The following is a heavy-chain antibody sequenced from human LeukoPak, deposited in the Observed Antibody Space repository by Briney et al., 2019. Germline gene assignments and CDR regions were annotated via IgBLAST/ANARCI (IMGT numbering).Heavy chain of an antibody. CDR1: GGSISSSSYY. CDR3: ASTERCSTTCPLDY. J-gene: IGHJ4*02. CDR2: INHSGST. Sequence: SETLSLTCTVSGGSISSSSYYWSWIRQPPGKGLEWIGEINHSGSTNYNPSLKSRVIISLDTSKNLFSLKLTSMTAADTAVYYCASTERCSTTCPLDYWGQGTLVTVSS. V-gene: IGHV4-39*07. D-gene: IGHD2-2*01.